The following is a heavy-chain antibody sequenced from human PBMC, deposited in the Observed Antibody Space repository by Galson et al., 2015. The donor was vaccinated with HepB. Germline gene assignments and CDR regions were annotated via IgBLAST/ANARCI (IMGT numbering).Heavy chain of an antibody. D-gene: IGHD6-13*01. CDR2: ISDDGNNK. V-gene: IGHV3-30-3*01. J-gene: IGHJ5*02. CDR1: GFTFSTYS. CDR3: AREKVAAVLSDALDT. Sequence: SLRLSCAASGFTFSTYSMHWVRQAPGKGLEWVGVISDDGNNKYYGDSVRGRFTISRDNSKNTLYLEMNSLRTDDTAVYYCAREKVAAVLSDALDTWGQGTLVAASS.